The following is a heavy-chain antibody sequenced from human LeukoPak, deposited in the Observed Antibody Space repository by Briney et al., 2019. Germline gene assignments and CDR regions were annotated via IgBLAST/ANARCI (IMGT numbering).Heavy chain of an antibody. Sequence: ASVNVSCKASGYTFTGYYMHWVRQAPGQGLEWMGWINPNSGGTNYAQKFQGWVTMTRDTSISTAYMELSRLRSDDTAVYYCARAAAGSYYAYFDYWGQGTLVTVSS. CDR1: GYTFTGYY. V-gene: IGHV1-2*04. J-gene: IGHJ4*02. CDR3: ARAAAGSYYAYFDY. CDR2: INPNSGGT. D-gene: IGHD6-13*01.